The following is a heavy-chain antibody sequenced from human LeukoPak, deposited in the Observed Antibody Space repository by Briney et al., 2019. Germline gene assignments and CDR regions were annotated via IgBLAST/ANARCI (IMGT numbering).Heavy chain of an antibody. CDR2: TDYSGSA. D-gene: IGHD2-2*01. Sequence: PSETLSLTCTVSGGSISSYYWSWIRQPPGKGLEWIAYTDYSGSADYNPSLKSRVTMSLDTPNNQFSLRLSSVTAADTAEYYCARAAGYCRTTICLFDYWGQGTLVTVSS. J-gene: IGHJ4*02. CDR1: GGSISSYY. CDR3: ARAAGYCRTTICLFDY. V-gene: IGHV4-59*01.